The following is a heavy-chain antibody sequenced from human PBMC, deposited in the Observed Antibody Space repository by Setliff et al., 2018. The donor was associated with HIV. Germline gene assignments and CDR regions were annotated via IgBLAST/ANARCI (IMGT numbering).Heavy chain of an antibody. V-gene: IGHV3-73*01. CDR3: TRRGAYNGGYPDY. CDR1: GFTFYGSA. CDR2: IRSKPNNYAT. D-gene: IGHD1-26*01. J-gene: IGHJ4*02. Sequence: PGGSLRLSCVTSGFTFYGSAIHWVRQPSGKGLEWIARIRSKPNNYATSYATSVKDRFTIFRDDSKNTAYLQMTRLKIEDTAVYYCTRRGAYNGGYPDYWGQGTLVTVSS.